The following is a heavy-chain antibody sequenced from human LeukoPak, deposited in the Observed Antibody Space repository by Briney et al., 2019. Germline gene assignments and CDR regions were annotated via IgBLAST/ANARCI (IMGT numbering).Heavy chain of an antibody. J-gene: IGHJ4*02. Sequence: SETLSLTCIVSGGSITNYYCSWIRQPAGKGLQWIGRISSRGDTNYNPSLKSRVFMSIDRSKNQFSLKLLSLTAADTAVYYCAREYGDFDYWGRGTLVTVSS. D-gene: IGHD4-17*01. CDR3: AREYGDFDY. CDR1: GGSITNYY. V-gene: IGHV4-4*07. CDR2: ISSRGDT.